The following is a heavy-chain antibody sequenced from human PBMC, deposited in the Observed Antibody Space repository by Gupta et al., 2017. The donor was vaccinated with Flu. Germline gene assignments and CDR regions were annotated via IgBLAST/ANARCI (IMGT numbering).Heavy chain of an antibody. CDR3: VKESPYCTNTGCRIYYFDY. D-gene: IGHD2-2*01. J-gene: IGHJ4*02. Sequence: EVQLLESGGGLVPPGGSLTLSCAASGFTFNSYAMSWVRQAPGKGLGWVSAISGSDGRTWYADSVKGRFTISRDNAKDTLFLQMNSLRAEDTALYYCVKESPYCTNTGCRIYYFDYWGRGTLITVSS. CDR2: ISGSDGRT. V-gene: IGHV3-23*01. CDR1: GFTFNSYA.